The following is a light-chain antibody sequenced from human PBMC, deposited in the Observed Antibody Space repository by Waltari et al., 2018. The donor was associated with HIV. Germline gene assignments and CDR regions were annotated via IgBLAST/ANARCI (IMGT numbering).Light chain of an antibody. CDR3: ASWDASLSGHYV. CDR1: SSNIGSNY. CDR2: RNN. V-gene: IGLV1-47*01. J-gene: IGLJ1*01. Sequence: QSVLTQPPSASGTPGQRVTISCSGSSSNIGSNYVYWYQQVPGTAPKLLLYRNNQRPSGVADRFSGSKSGTSASLAISGLRSEDEADYYCASWDASLSGHYVFGPGTRVTVL.